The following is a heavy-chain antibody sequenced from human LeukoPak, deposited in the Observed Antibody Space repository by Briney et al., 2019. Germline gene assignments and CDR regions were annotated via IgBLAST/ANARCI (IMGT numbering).Heavy chain of an antibody. CDR3: ARGPYGDYAFLNYYYGMDV. Sequence: SETLSLTCTVSGDSINSSISYWGWIRQPPGKGLESIGSIYYSGSTYYNPSLMSRVTMSVDMSKNQFSLRLSSVTAADTAVYYCARGPYGDYAFLNYYYGMDVWGQGTTVTVSS. CDR1: GDSINSSISY. V-gene: IGHV4-39*01. J-gene: IGHJ6*02. D-gene: IGHD4-17*01. CDR2: IYYSGST.